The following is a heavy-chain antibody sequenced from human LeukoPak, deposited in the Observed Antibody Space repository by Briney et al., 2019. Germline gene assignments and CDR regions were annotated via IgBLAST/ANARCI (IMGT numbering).Heavy chain of an antibody. J-gene: IGHJ4*02. CDR1: GYTFTGYY. D-gene: IGHD2-15*01. Sequence: GASVKVSCKASGYTFTGYYMHWVRQAPGQGLEWMGWISPTSGGTNYAQKFQGRVTMTRDTSISTAYMELSRLRSDDTAVYYCARDSRYCSGGSCPGPFDYWGQGTLVTVSS. CDR3: ARDSRYCSGGSCPGPFDY. CDR2: ISPTSGGT. V-gene: IGHV1-2*02.